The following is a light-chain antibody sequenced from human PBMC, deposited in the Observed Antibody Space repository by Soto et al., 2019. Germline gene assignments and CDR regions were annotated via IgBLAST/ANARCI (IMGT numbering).Light chain of an antibody. V-gene: IGKV1-9*01. CDR1: QGISSY. Sequence: DIQLTQSPSFLSASVGDRVTITCRASQGISSYLAWYQQEPGKAPKLLIYAASTLQSGDPSRFSGSGSGTEFTLTLSSLQPEDFATYYCQQLNSYLRVTFGPGTKVDIK. CDR3: QQLNSYLRVT. CDR2: AAS. J-gene: IGKJ3*01.